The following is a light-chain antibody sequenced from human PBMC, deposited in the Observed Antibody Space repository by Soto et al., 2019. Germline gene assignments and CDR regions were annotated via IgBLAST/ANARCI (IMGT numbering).Light chain of an antibody. V-gene: IGKV1-33*01. Sequence: DIQMTQSPSSLSASVGDRVTITCQASQDISNYLNWYQQKPGKAPKLLIYDASNLETGVPSRFXASGSWTDFTFTISSLQPEDIATYYCQQYDNLPPLLTFGGGTKVEIK. CDR3: QQYDNLPPLLT. J-gene: IGKJ4*01. CDR1: QDISNY. CDR2: DAS.